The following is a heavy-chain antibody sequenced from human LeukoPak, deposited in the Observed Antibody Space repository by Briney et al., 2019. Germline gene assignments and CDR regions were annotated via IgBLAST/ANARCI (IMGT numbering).Heavy chain of an antibody. CDR2: IYSGGST. V-gene: IGHV3-53*01. Sequence: PGGSLRLSCAASGFTVSSNYMSWVRQAPGKGLEWVSVIYSGGSTYYADSVKGRFTISRDNSKNTLYLQMNSLRAEDTAVYYCASQKKRFDYGSESYGIDYWGQGTLVTVSS. CDR3: ASQKKRFDYGSESYGIDY. J-gene: IGHJ4*02. CDR1: GFTVSSNY. D-gene: IGHD3-10*01.